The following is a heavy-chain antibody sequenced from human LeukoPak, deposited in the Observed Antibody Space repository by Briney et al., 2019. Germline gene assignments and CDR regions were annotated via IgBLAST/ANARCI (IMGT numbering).Heavy chain of an antibody. CDR1: GYTFTGYY. V-gene: IGHV1-2*06. D-gene: IGHD2-2*02. CDR2: INPNSGGT. Sequence: ASVKVSCKASGYTFTGYYMHWVRQAPGQGLEWMGRINPNSGGTNYAQKFQGRVTMTRDTSISTAYMELSRLRSEDTAVYYCAIPLHPIVVVPAAIDYYYYGMDVWGQGTTVTVSS. J-gene: IGHJ6*02. CDR3: AIPLHPIVVVPAAIDYYYYGMDV.